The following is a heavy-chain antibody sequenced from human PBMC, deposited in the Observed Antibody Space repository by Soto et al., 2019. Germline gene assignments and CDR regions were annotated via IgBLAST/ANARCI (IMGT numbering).Heavy chain of an antibody. V-gene: IGHV3-21*01. J-gene: IGHJ5*02. D-gene: IGHD3-10*01. CDR2: ISSSSSYI. CDR1: GFTFSSYS. Sequence: GGSLRLSCAASGFTFSSYSMNWVRQAPGKGLEWVSSISSSSSYIYYADSVKGRFTISRDNAKNSLYLQMNSLRAEDTAVYYCARARFGDRFDPWGQGTLVTVSS. CDR3: ARARFGDRFDP.